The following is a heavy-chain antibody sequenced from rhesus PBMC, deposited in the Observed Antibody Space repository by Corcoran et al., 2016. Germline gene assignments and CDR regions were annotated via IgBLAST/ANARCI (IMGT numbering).Heavy chain of an antibody. CDR3: ARGDSHYSGLDS. J-gene: IGHJ6*01. CDR1: GGSISSNY. CDR2: IRSGGST. Sequence: QVQLQQWGEGLVKPSETLSLTCAVYGGSISSNYWSWIRQPPGKGLEWIGRIRSGGSTNYNPSLKSRVTISIDTSKNQFSLKLSSVTAADTAVFYGARGDSHYSGLDSWGQGVVVTVSS. D-gene: IGHD4-23*01. V-gene: IGHV4-160*01.